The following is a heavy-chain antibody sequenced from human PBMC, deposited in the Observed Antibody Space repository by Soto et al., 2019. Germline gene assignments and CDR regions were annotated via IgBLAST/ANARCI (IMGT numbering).Heavy chain of an antibody. CDR1: GYTFTSHY. D-gene: IGHD2-2*01. V-gene: IGHV1-46*01. CDR3: AREPWGISTSCHAF. Sequence: QVQLVQSGAEVKKPGASVKVSCKASGYTFTSHYIHWVRQAPGQGLEWMGIINPGGTYTTNAQKFQGRLTMTTDTSTSTVYMELTSLRSDDAAVYYCAREPWGISTSCHAFWGQGTLVTVSS. J-gene: IGHJ4*02. CDR2: INPGGTYT.